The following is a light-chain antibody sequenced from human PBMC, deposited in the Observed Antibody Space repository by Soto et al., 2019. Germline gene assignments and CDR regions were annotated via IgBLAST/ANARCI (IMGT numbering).Light chain of an antibody. CDR3: AAWDDSLNGPV. Sequence: QSVLTQPPSASGTSGQRVTISCSGSSSNIGSNTVNWYQQLPGTAHKLLIYSNNQRPSGVPDRFSGSKSGTSASLAISGLQSEDEADYYCAAWDDSLNGPVFGGGTKLTVL. CDR1: SSNIGSNT. J-gene: IGLJ2*01. CDR2: SNN. V-gene: IGLV1-44*01.